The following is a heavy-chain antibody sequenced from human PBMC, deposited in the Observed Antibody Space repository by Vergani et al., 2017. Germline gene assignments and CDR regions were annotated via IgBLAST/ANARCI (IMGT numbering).Heavy chain of an antibody. J-gene: IGHJ4*02. CDR3: ARSRYCGGDCYRGLTYYFDY. CDR1: GFTFSSYS. D-gene: IGHD2-21*02. Sequence: EVQLVESGGGLVKPGGSLRLSCAASGFTFSSYSMNWVRQAPGKGLEWVSSISSSSSYIYYADSVKGRFTIYRDNAKNSLYLQMNSLRAEDTAVYYCARSRYCGGDCYRGLTYYFDYWGQGTLVTVSS. CDR2: ISSSSSYI. V-gene: IGHV3-21*01.